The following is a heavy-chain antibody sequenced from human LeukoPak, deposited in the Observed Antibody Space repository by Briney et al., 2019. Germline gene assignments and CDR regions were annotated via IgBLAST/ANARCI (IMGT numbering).Heavy chain of an antibody. CDR2: IIPIFGTA. J-gene: IGHJ5*02. V-gene: IGHV1-69*06. D-gene: IGHD6-19*01. CDR3: ASWYSSGQNSFDP. Sequence: ASVKVSCTASGGTFSSYAISWVRQAPGQGLEWMGGIIPIFGTANYAQKFQGRVTITADKSTSTAYMELSSLRSEDTAVYYCASWYSSGQNSFDPWGQGTLVTVSS. CDR1: GGTFSSYA.